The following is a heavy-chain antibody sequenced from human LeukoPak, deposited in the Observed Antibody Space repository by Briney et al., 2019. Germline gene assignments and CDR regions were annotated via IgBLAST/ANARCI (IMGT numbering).Heavy chain of an antibody. Sequence: PGGSLRLSCAASGFTFSSYGMHWVRQAPGKGLEWVAVISYDGSNKYYAASVKGRFTISRDNSKNTLYLQMNSLRAEDTAVYYCAKAIAAAGLDYWGQGTLVTVSS. J-gene: IGHJ4*02. V-gene: IGHV3-30*18. CDR1: GFTFSSYG. CDR2: ISYDGSNK. CDR3: AKAIAAAGLDY. D-gene: IGHD6-13*01.